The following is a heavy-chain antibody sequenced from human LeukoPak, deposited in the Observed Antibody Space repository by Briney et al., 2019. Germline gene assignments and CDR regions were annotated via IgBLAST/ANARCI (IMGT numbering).Heavy chain of an antibody. CDR1: GFTFNTYS. D-gene: IGHD1-26*01. J-gene: IGHJ4*02. V-gene: IGHV3-21*01. CDR3: ARDDERDYTNLVGATLDY. Sequence: GGSLRLSCAASGFTFNTYSMHWVRQAPGKGLEWVLSISSTNTYIYYADSVKGRFTISRDNAKNSLYLQMSSLRAEDTAVYYCARDDERDYTNLVGATLDYWGRGTLVTVSS. CDR2: ISSTNTYI.